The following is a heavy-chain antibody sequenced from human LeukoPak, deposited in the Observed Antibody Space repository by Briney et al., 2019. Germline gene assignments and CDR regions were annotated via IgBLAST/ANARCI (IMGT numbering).Heavy chain of an antibody. CDR2: LSGSGTI. Sequence: SETLSLTCTVSGGSIHSYWSWIRQPAGKGLEWIGRLSGSGTITYNPALQSRLTISIDTSKNQFSLKLMSVTAADTAVYYCARDSGTTGEVKFDPWGQGTLVTVSS. V-gene: IGHV4-4*07. CDR1: GGSIHSY. CDR3: ARDSGTTGEVKFDP. D-gene: IGHD3-10*01. J-gene: IGHJ5*02.